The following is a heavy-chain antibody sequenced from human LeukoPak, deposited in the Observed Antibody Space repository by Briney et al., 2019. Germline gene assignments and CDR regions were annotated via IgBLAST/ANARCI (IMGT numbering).Heavy chain of an antibody. Sequence: QPGGSLRLSCVASGFTFSNYWMSWVRQAPGKGLEWVANIKQDGSEKYYVDSVKGRFTISRDNVKKSLYVQMNSLRAEDTGVYYCARDEPVGATTGWGQGILVTVSS. V-gene: IGHV3-7*01. D-gene: IGHD1-26*01. CDR1: GFTFSNYW. CDR2: IKQDGSEK. CDR3: ARDEPVGATTG. J-gene: IGHJ4*02.